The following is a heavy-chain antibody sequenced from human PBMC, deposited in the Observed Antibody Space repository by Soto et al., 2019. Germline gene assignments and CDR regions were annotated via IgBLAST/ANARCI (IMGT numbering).Heavy chain of an antibody. CDR3: ARQELGYCSSTSCYAGAFDI. J-gene: IGHJ3*02. D-gene: IGHD2-2*01. CDR2: IYPGDSDT. CDR1: GYSFTSYW. V-gene: IGHV5-51*01. Sequence: GESLKISCKGSGYSFTSYWIGWVRQMPGKGLEWMGIIYPGDSDTRYSPSFQGQVTISADKSISTAYLQWSSLKASDTAMYYCARQELGYCSSTSCYAGAFDIWGQGTMVTVSS.